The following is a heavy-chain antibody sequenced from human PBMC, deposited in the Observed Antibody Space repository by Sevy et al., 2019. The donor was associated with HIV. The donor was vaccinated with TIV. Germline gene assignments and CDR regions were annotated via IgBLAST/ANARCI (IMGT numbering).Heavy chain of an antibody. D-gene: IGHD4-17*01. Sequence: ASVKVSCKASGYTFATFGISWVRQAPGQGLEWMGWISAYNGNTNYAQEFQGRVTITTDTSASTAYMGLRNLGSDDTAVYYCARDTAGRVGDYDDYANNYWGQGTLVTVSS. CDR2: ISAYNGNT. CDR1: GYTFATFG. J-gene: IGHJ4*02. V-gene: IGHV1-18*01. CDR3: ARDTAGRVGDYDDYANNY.